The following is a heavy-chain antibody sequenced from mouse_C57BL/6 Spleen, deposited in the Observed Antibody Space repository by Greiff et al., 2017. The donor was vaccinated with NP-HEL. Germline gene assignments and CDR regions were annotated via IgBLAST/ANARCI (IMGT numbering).Heavy chain of an antibody. J-gene: IGHJ1*03. Sequence: EVKLVESKGGLVQPGSSMKLSCTASGFTFSDYYMAWVRQVPEKGLEWVANINYDGSSTYYLDSLKSRFIISRDNAKNILYLQMSSLKSEDTATYYCARGAYYSNYGYFDVWGTGTTVTVSS. CDR2: INYDGSST. V-gene: IGHV5-16*01. CDR3: ARGAYYSNYGYFDV. CDR1: GFTFSDYY. D-gene: IGHD2-5*01.